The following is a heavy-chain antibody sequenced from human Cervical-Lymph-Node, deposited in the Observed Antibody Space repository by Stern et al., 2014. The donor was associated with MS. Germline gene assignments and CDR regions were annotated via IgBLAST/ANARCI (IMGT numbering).Heavy chain of an antibody. J-gene: IGHJ6*02. CDR3: ARETAYYYDTSGYLKDYYGMDF. D-gene: IGHD3-22*01. V-gene: IGHV3-33*01. CDR2: IWSVGSNN. Sequence: QVQLVASGGGVVQPGTSLRLPCAASGFTFSNYGMHWVRQAPGKGLVWVAVIWSVGSNNYYADSVKGRFAISRDNSKNTLYLQMNSLRAEDTAVYYCARETAYYYDTSGYLKDYYGMDFWGQGTTVTVSS. CDR1: GFTFSNYG.